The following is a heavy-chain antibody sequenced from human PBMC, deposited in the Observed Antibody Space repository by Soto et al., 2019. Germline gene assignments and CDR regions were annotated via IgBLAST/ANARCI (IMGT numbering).Heavy chain of an antibody. CDR1: VYTFTSYR. D-gene: IGHD3-10*01. J-gene: IGHJ4*02. V-gene: IGHV1-18*01. Sequence: ASVKVSCKSSVYTFTSYRISCLRQAPGQGLEWMGWISAYNGNTNYAQKLQGRVTMTTDTSTSTAYMELRSLRSDDTAVYYCAITPYGSGSYCPLYWGQGTLVTVSS. CDR3: AITPYGSGSYCPLY. CDR2: ISAYNGNT.